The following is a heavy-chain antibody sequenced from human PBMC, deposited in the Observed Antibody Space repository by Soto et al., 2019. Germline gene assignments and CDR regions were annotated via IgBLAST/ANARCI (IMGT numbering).Heavy chain of an antibody. J-gene: IGHJ6*02. CDR1: GYSFTSYW. CDR3: ARHDRYFDWLFNYYYYRMDV. V-gene: IGHV5-10-1*01. D-gene: IGHD3-9*01. CDR2: IDPSDSYT. Sequence: PGESLKISCKGSGYSFTSYWISWVRQMPGKGLEWMGRIDPSDSYTNYSPSFQGHVTISADKSISTAYLQWSSLKASDTAMYYCARHDRYFDWLFNYYYYRMDVWGQGTTVTVSS.